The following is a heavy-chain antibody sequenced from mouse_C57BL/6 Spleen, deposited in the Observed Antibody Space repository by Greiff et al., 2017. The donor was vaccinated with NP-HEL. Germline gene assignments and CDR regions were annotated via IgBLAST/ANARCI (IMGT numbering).Heavy chain of an antibody. CDR3: ARGNSTAAQAFDY. J-gene: IGHJ2*01. V-gene: IGHV1-64*01. D-gene: IGHD3-2*02. Sequence: VQLQQPGAELVKPGASVKLSCKASGYTFTSYWMHWVKQRPGQGLEWIGMIHPNSGSTNYNEKFKSKATLTVDKSSSTAYMQLSSLTTEDSAIYYCARGNSTAAQAFDYWGQGTTLTVSS. CDR2: IHPNSGST. CDR1: GYTFTSYW.